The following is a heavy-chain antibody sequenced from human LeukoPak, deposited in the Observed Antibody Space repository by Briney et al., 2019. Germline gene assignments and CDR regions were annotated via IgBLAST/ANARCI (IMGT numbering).Heavy chain of an antibody. CDR1: GFTFSSYA. D-gene: IGHD3-3*01. CDR2: ISGSGGST. V-gene: IGHV3-23*01. J-gene: IGHJ4*02. CDR3: ARDPKIFGVVKVFDY. Sequence: AGGSLRLSCAASGFTFSSYAMSWVRQAPGKGLEWVSAISGSGGSTYYADSVKGRFTISRDNAKNSLYLQMNSLRAEDTAVYYCARDPKIFGVVKVFDYWGQGTLVTVSS.